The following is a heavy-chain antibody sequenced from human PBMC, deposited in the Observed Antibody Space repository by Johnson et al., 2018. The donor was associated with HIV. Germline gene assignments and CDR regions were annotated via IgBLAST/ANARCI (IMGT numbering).Heavy chain of an antibody. CDR2: ISYDGSNK. CDR1: GFTFSSYA. CDR3: ARVLLGATYSGSYYGAFDI. D-gene: IGHD1-26*01. J-gene: IGHJ3*02. Sequence: QVQLVEYGGGLIQPGGSLRLSCATSGFTFSSYAMHWVRQAPGKGLEWVAVISYDGSNKYYADSVKGRFTISRDNSKNTLFLQMNSLRAEDTAVFYCARVLLGATYSGSYYGAFDIWGQGTMVTVSS. V-gene: IGHV3-30*14.